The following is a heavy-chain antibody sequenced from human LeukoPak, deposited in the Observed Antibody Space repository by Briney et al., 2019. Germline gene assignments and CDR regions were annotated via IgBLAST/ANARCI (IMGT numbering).Heavy chain of an antibody. Sequence: SETLSLTCTISGYSISSGYFWGWIRQPPGKGLEWIGVYHVGTTDYNPSLKSRVTISVDRSKNQMSLKLSSVTAADTAVYYCARCLGFLIGSSWYPDAFDIWGQGTMVTVSS. CDR3: ARCLGFLIGSSWYPDAFDI. CDR1: GYSISSGYF. D-gene: IGHD6-13*01. J-gene: IGHJ3*02. CDR2: VYHVGTT. V-gene: IGHV4-38-2*02.